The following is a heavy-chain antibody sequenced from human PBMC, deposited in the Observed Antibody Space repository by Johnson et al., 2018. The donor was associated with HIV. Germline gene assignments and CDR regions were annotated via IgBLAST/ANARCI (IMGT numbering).Heavy chain of an antibody. CDR3: ARKVSGAFDI. J-gene: IGHJ3*02. Sequence: VQLVESGGGVVRPGGSLRLSCAASGFTFDDYGMSWVRQALGKGLEWVSYISGSGSYRDYSDSVKGRFTISRDNSKNTLYLQMNSLRAEDTALYYCARKVSGAFDIWGQGTMVTVSS. D-gene: IGHD1-14*01. CDR2: ISGSGSYR. V-gene: IGHV3-20*04. CDR1: GFTFDDYG.